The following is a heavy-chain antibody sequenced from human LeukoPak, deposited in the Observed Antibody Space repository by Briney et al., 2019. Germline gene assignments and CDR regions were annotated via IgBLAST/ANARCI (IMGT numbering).Heavy chain of an antibody. V-gene: IGHV3-30*04. CDR2: ISYDGSNK. J-gene: IGHJ1*01. CDR3: ARGHVYAMEH. CDR1: GFTFSSYA. D-gene: IGHD3-16*01. Sequence: PGRSLRLSCAASGFTFSSYAMHWVRQAPGKGLEWVAVISYDGSNKYYADSVKGRFTISRDNSKNTLYPQMNSLRAEDTAVYYCARGHVYAMEHWGQGTLVTVSS.